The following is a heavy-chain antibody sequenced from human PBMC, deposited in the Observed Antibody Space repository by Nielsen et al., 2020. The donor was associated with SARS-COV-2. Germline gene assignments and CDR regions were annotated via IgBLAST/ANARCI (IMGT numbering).Heavy chain of an antibody. J-gene: IGHJ5*02. Sequence: GSLRLSCTVSGGSISSYYWSWIRQPPGKGLEWIGYIYYSGSTNYNPSLKSRVTISVDTSKNQFSLKLGSVTAADTAVYYCARQWYCSSTSCGNWFDPWGQGTLVTVSS. CDR2: IYYSGST. CDR3: ARQWYCSSTSCGNWFDP. D-gene: IGHD2-2*01. V-gene: IGHV4-59*08. CDR1: GGSISSYY.